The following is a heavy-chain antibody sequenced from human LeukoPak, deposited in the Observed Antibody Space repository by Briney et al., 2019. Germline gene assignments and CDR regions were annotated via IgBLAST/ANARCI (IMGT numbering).Heavy chain of an antibody. D-gene: IGHD2-21*02. CDR2: MNPNSGNT. CDR1: GYTFTSYD. V-gene: IGHV1-8*01. J-gene: IGHJ3*02. Sequence: ASVRVSCTASGYTFTSYDINWVRQATGQGLEWMGWMNPNSGNTGYAQKFQGRVTMTRNTSISTAYMELSSLRSEDTAVYYCATHIVVVTAILDAFDIWGQGTMVTVSS. CDR3: ATHIVVVTAILDAFDI.